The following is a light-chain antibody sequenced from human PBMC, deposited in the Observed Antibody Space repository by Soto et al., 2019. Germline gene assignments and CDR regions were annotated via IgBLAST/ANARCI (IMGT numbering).Light chain of an antibody. CDR1: SSDVGGYNY. J-gene: IGLJ2*01. Sequence: QAVVTQPPSASGSPGQSVTISCTGTSSDVGGYNYVSWYQQHPGKAPKLMIYEVSKRPSGVPDRFSGSKSGNTASLTVSGLQAEDEADYYCSSYAGSYVVFGGGTKVTVL. CDR3: SSYAGSYVV. V-gene: IGLV2-8*01. CDR2: EVS.